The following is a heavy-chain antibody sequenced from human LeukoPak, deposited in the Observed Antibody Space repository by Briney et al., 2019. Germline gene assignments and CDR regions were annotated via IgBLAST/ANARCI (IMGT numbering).Heavy chain of an antibody. CDR3: TKHGERGTNRFDY. D-gene: IGHD1-26*01. J-gene: IGHJ4*02. CDR1: GFTFNTYA. CDR2: ISISGGT. V-gene: IGHV3-23*01. Sequence: GGSLRLSCAASGFTFNTYAMSWVRQAPGKGLEWVSVISISGGTYYADSVKGRFTISRDISKNTVFLQMDSLRVEDTAVYYGTKHGERGTNRFDYWGQGTLVTASS.